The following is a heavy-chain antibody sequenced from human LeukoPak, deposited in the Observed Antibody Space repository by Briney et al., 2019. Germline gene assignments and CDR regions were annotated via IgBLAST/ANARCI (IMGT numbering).Heavy chain of an antibody. CDR1: GGSISSNNW. J-gene: IGHJ4*02. D-gene: IGHD6-13*01. CDR2: IYHSGSP. Sequence: SGTLSLTCAVSGGSISSNNWWGWVRQPPGKGLEWIGEIYHSGSPNYNPSLKSRVTISVDKSRNHFSLNLSSVTAADTAVYYCARVNINSWHSCDYWGQGTLVTVSS. CDR3: ARVNINSWHSCDY. V-gene: IGHV4-4*02.